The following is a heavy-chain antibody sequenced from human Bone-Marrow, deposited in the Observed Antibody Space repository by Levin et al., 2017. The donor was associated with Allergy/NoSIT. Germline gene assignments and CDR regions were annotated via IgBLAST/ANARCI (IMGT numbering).Heavy chain of an antibody. CDR1: GGSVSSHF. D-gene: IGHD1-26*01. V-gene: IGHV4-59*02. CDR2: VFHSGNT. CDR3: ARDVSGTYYTFGI. Sequence: KASETLSLTCTVSGGSVSSHFWNWIRHSPGKGLEWIGYVFHSGNTAYNPSLRSRVTISIDTSRNQFSLKLTSVTAADTALYYCARDVSGTYYTFGIWGQGTMVTVSS. J-gene: IGHJ3*02.